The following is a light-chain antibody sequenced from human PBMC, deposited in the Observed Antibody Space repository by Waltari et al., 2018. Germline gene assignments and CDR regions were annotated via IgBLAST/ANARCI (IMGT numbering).Light chain of an antibody. CDR3: MQTLQTSYT. V-gene: IGKV2-28*01. Sequence: DMVLTQSPLSLPVAPGAPASIPCRSSQSLLQINGNHYLDWYLQKPGQSPRLLIFLGSNRASEVPDRFSGSGSGTDFTLKISRVEAEDVGVYYCMQTLQTSYTFGQGTKLEIQ. CDR1: QSLLQINGNHY. J-gene: IGKJ2*01. CDR2: LGS.